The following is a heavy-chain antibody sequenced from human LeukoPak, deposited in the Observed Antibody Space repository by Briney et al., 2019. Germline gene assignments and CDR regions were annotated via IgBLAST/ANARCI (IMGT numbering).Heavy chain of an antibody. J-gene: IGHJ4*02. CDR2: INWNGGST. D-gene: IGHD2-21*02. CDR1: GFTFDDNG. V-gene: IGHV3-20*04. Sequence: GGSLRLSCAASGFTFDDNGMSWVRQAPGKGLEWVSGINWNGGSTGYADSVKGRFTISRDNAKNSLYLQMNSLRAEDTALYYCARGGVVTAKGPFDYWGQGTLVTVSS. CDR3: ARGGVVTAKGPFDY.